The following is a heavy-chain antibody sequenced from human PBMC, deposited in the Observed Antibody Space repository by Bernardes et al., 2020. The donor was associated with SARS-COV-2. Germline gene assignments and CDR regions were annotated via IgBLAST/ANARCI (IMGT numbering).Heavy chain of an antibody. CDR2: IHPDGGDS. CDR3: ARVSWGTVGDWYFDL. CDR1: GYNFTGYY. Sequence: ASVKVSCQASGYNFTGYYLHWVRQAPGRGLEWMGWIHPDGGDSKYAQNFRGWVTMTRDRSISTAYLDLTNLGSGDTAVYYCARVSWGTVGDWYFDLWGRGTLVTVSS. D-gene: IGHD4-17*01. J-gene: IGHJ2*01. V-gene: IGHV1-2*04.